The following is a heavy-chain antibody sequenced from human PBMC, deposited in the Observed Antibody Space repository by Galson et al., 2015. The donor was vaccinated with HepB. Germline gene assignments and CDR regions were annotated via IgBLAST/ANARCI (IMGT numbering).Heavy chain of an antibody. CDR2: LDPEDGQR. J-gene: IGHJ3*01. V-gene: IGHV1-24*01. Sequence: SVKVSCKVSGYSLSELSIHWVRQAPGKGLEWMGGLDPEDGQRMYAQKIQGRVTMTEDTSTDTAYMDLSSLISEDTALYYCAGRFSAFDSDGRVLFDVWGQGTMVSVSS. CDR3: AGRFSAFDSDGRVLFDV. D-gene: IGHD5-12*01. CDR1: GYSLSELS.